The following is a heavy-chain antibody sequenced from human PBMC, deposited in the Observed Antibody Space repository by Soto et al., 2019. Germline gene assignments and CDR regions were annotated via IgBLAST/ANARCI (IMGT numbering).Heavy chain of an antibody. CDR2: INHSGST. Sequence: PSETLSLTCAVYGGSFSGYYWSWIRQPPGKGLEWIGEINHSGSTNYNPSLKSRVTISVDTSKNQFSLKLSSVTTEDTAVYYCARDISTTVTTSSYFQHWGQGALVTVSS. CDR1: GGSFSGYY. J-gene: IGHJ1*01. D-gene: IGHD4-17*01. V-gene: IGHV4-34*01. CDR3: ARDISTTVTTSSYFQH.